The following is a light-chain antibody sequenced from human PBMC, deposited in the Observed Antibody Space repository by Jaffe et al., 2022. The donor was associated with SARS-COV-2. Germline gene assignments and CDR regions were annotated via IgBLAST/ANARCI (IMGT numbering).Light chain of an antibody. CDR2: NVN. CDR1: SSDVGGYDY. V-gene: IGLV2-11*01. CDR3: CSYGGTYTFEI. J-gene: IGLJ2*01. Sequence: QSALTQPRSVSGSPGQSVAISCTGTSSDVGGYDYVSWYQQHPGKAPKLILYNVNKRPSGVPDRFSGSKSGNTASLTISGLQAEDEADYYCCSYGGTYTFEIFGGGTKLTVL.